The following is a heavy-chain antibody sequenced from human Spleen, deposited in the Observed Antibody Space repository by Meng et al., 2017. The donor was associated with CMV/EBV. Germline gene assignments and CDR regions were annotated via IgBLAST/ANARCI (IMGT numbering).Heavy chain of an antibody. J-gene: IGHJ5*02. CDR2: INHSGTT. D-gene: IGHD3-16*02. CDR3: ARGDWGYTGGFDP. Sequence: CDVYGVSFSGYYWGWIRQPPGKGLEWIGEINHSGTTNYNPSLKSRVSISVDTSKTQFSLKLSSVTSADTAVYYCARGDWGYTGGFDPWGQGTLVTVSS. CDR1: GVSFSGYY. V-gene: IGHV4-34*01.